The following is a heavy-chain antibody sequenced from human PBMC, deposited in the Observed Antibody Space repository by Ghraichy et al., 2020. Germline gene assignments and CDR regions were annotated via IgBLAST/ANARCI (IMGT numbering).Heavy chain of an antibody. CDR2: TGGSGATT. V-gene: IGHV3-23*01. CDR1: GFIFSNYA. D-gene: IGHD3-10*01. J-gene: IGHJ4*02. Sequence: GGSLRLSCEASGFIFSNYAMTWVRQAPGKGLEWVSGTGGSGATTYYADSVKGRFTVSRDNSKDTLYLQMNSLRAEDTAIYYCARDGFGSGSGWPIQLEHWGQGTLVTVFS. CDR3: ARDGFGSGSGWPIQLEH.